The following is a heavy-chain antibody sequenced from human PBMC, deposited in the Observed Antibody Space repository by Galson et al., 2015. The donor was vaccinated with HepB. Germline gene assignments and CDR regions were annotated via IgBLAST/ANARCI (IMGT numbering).Heavy chain of an antibody. Sequence: SLRLSCAASGFTFSSYAMSWVRQAPGKGLEWVSAISGSGGSTYYADSVKGRFTISRDNSKNTLYLQMSSLRAEDTAVYYCVKDFISSVDIVATMGGVDYWGQGTLVTVSS. D-gene: IGHD5-12*01. CDR2: ISGSGGST. CDR3: VKDFISSVDIVATMGGVDY. CDR1: GFTFSSYA. V-gene: IGHV3-23*01. J-gene: IGHJ4*02.